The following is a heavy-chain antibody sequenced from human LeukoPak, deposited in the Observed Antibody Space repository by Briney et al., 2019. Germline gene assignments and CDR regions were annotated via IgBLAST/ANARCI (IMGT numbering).Heavy chain of an antibody. CDR3: ARDRRLRWGVVFDY. Sequence: PGGSLRLSCAASGFIFDDYAMHWVRQAPGKGLEWVSSISSSSSYIYYADSVKGRFTISRDNAKNSLYLQMNSLRAEDTAVYYCARDRRLRWGVVFDYWGQGTLVTVSS. D-gene: IGHD3-16*01. V-gene: IGHV3-21*01. CDR2: ISSSSSYI. J-gene: IGHJ4*02. CDR1: GFIFDDYA.